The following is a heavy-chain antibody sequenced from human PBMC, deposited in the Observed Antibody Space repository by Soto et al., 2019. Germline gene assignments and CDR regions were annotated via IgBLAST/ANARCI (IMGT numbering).Heavy chain of an antibody. CDR1: GFTFSSYA. Sequence: EVQLLESGGGLVQPGGSLRLSCAASGFTFSSYAMSWVRQAPGKGLEWVSAISGSGGSTYYADSVKGRFTISRDNPKNTLYLQMNSLRAEDTAVYYCAKTPRSIAVAGRYFDYWGQGTLVTVSS. CDR2: ISGSGGST. J-gene: IGHJ4*02. V-gene: IGHV3-23*01. CDR3: AKTPRSIAVAGRYFDY. D-gene: IGHD6-19*01.